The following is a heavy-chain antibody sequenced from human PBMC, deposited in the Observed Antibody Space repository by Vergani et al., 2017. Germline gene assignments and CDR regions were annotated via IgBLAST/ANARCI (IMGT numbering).Heavy chain of an antibody. CDR2: INHSGST. J-gene: IGHJ1*01. CDR1: GGSLSGYY. CDR3: ARGRYSSSWYAYFQH. D-gene: IGHD6-13*01. V-gene: IGHV4-34*01. Sequence: QVQLQQWGAGLLKPSETLSLTCAVYGGSLSGYYWSWIRQPPGKGLEWIGEINHSGSTNYNPSLKSRVTISVDTSKNQFSLKLSSVTAADTAVYYCARGRYSSSWYAYFQHWGQGTTVTVSS.